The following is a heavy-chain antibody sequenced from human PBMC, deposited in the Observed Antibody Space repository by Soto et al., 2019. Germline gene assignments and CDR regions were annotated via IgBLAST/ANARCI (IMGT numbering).Heavy chain of an antibody. CDR1: GGSISSYY. CDR2: IYYSGST. Sequence: SETLSLTCTVSGGSISSYYWSWIRQPPGKGLEWIGYIYYSGSTSYNPSLKSRVTISVDTSKNQFSLKLSSVTAADTAVYYCARGGPTGYCSSTSCRPEGWFDPWGQGTLVTVSS. D-gene: IGHD2-2*01. V-gene: IGHV4-59*01. J-gene: IGHJ5*02. CDR3: ARGGPTGYCSSTSCRPEGWFDP.